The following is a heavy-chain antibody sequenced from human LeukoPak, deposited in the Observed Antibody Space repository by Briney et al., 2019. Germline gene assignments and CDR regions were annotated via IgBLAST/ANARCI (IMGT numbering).Heavy chain of an antibody. J-gene: IGHJ5*02. D-gene: IGHD3-10*01. CDR2: IYHSGRD. CDR1: GGSISSNNW. V-gene: IGHV4-4*02. CDR3: ARHGSGTYFVS. Sequence: KSSETLSLTCAVSGGSISSNNWWSWVRQPPGKGLEWIGEIYHSGRDNYNPSLKSRVTISIDTSNNQFSLKLYSVTAADTAVYYCARHGSGTYFVSWGQGTLVTVSS.